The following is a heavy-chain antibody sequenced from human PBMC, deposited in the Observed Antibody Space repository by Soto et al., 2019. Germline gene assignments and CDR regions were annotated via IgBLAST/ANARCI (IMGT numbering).Heavy chain of an antibody. Sequence: SETLSLPCAVHGGSFSGFYWTWIRQPPGKGLEWIGEIHHRGTPNYNPPLKSRVTMSLDTSRNQFSLSLNSVTAADTAVYYCARMAGPWYFDLWGRGTLCTVSS. J-gene: IGHJ2*01. CDR3: ARMAGPWYFDL. CDR2: IHHRGTP. V-gene: IGHV4-34*01. CDR1: GGSFSGFY.